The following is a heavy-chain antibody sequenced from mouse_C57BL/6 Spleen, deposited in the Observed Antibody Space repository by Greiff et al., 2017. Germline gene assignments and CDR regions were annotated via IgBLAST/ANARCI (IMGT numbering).Heavy chain of an antibody. CDR1: GYTFTSYW. CDR3: ARGNGNYEGGDY. V-gene: IGHV1-61*01. J-gene: IGHJ2*01. Sequence: QVQLKQSGAELVRPGSSVKLSCKASGYTFTSYWMDWVKQRPGQGLEWIGNIYPSDSETHYNQKFKDKATLTVDKSSSTAYMQLSSLTSEDSAVYYCARGNGNYEGGDYWGQGTTLTVSS. CDR2: IYPSDSET. D-gene: IGHD2-1*01.